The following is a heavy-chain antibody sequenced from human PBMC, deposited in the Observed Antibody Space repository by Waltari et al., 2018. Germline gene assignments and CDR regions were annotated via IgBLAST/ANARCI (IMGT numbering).Heavy chain of an antibody. D-gene: IGHD6-13*01. CDR3: ARGGYSSSWYAEYFQH. J-gene: IGHJ1*01. CDR2: IYYSGST. CDR1: GGSIRSYY. Sequence: QVQLQESGPGLVKPSETLSLTCTVSGGSIRSYYWSWIRQPPGKGLEWIGYIYYSGSTNYNPSLKSRVTISVDTSKNQFSLKLSSVTAADTAVYYCARGGYSSSWYAEYFQHWGQGTLVTVSS. V-gene: IGHV4-59*01.